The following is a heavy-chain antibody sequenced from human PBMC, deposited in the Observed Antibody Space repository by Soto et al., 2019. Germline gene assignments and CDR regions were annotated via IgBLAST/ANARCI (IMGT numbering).Heavy chain of an antibody. J-gene: IGHJ6*02. CDR1: GGSVNSDPHS. CDR3: ARFVRSCSATTCSTRADV. CDR2: IYSGGST. D-gene: IGHD2-2*01. Sequence: QVQLQESGPGLVKPSETLSPTCTFSGGSVNSDPHSWGWIRQPPGRLLEWIGFIYSGGSTKNPSLRSRVTMSVDTSKNQFSLKLRSVIVADTAVYHCARFVRSCSATTCSTRADVWGQGITVTVSS. V-gene: IGHV4-61*01.